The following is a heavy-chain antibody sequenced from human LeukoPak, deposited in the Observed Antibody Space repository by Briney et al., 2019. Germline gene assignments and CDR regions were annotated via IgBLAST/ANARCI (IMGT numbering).Heavy chain of an antibody. D-gene: IGHD3-22*01. CDR2: IYSGGST. V-gene: IGHV3-53*04. CDR1: GFTVSDNY. Sequence: PGGSLRLSCAASGFTVSDNYMSWVRQAPGKGLEWVPVIYSGGSTYYADSVKGRFTISRHNSKNTLYLQMNSLRAEDTAVYYCARDLAYYYDSSGLGAFDIWGQGTMVTVSS. CDR3: ARDLAYYYDSSGLGAFDI. J-gene: IGHJ3*02.